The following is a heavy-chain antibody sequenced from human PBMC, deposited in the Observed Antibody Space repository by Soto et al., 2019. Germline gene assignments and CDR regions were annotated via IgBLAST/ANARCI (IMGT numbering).Heavy chain of an antibody. D-gene: IGHD6-13*01. Sequence: GGSLRLSCAASGFTFSSYAMSWVRQAPGKGLEWVSAISGSGGSTYYADSVKGRFTISRDNSKNTLYLQMNSLRAEDTAVYYCAKVVAAGPYYYYGMDVWGQGTTVTVSS. J-gene: IGHJ6*02. V-gene: IGHV3-23*01. CDR1: GFTFSSYA. CDR3: AKVVAAGPYYYYGMDV. CDR2: ISGSGGST.